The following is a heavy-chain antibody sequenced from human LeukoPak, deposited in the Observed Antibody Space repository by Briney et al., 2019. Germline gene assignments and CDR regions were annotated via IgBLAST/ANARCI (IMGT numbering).Heavy chain of an antibody. Sequence: GASVKVSCKDSGGTFSSYSINWVRQAPRQGLEWMGGIIPLFNTPNYAQKFQGRVSITADKSTNTTYMELSSLTSEDTAAYYCTRAGIPGYCSTATCSNWFDPWGQGTLVTVSS. V-gene: IGHV1-69*06. CDR1: GGTFSSYS. CDR2: IIPLFNTP. J-gene: IGHJ5*02. CDR3: TRAGIPGYCSTATCSNWFDP. D-gene: IGHD2-15*01.